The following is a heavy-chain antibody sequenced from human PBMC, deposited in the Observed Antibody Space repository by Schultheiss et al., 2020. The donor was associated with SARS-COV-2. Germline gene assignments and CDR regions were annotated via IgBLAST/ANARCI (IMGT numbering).Heavy chain of an antibody. V-gene: IGHV4-34*01. D-gene: IGHD6-19*01. CDR2: INHVGNT. J-gene: IGHJ5*02. Sequence: SQTLSLTCAVYGAPFSDFYWTWIRQPPGKGLEWIGQINHVGNTNHNPSLESRVTISVDTSKNQFSLKLSSVTAADTAVYYCARRAYSSGWYQPWGQGTLVTVSS. CDR1: GAPFSDFY. CDR3: ARRAYSSGWYQP.